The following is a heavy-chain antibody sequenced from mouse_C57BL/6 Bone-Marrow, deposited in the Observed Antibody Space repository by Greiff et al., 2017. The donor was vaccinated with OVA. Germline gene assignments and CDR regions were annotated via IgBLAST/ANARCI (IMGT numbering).Heavy chain of an antibody. CDR2: IYPGSGNT. CDR1: GYTFTDYY. J-gene: IGHJ2*01. D-gene: IGHD2-5*01. CDR3: ARGGPYSNYVDY. V-gene: IGHV1-76*01. Sequence: QVQLKQSGAELVRPGASVKLSCKASGYTFTDYYINWVKQRPGQGLEWIARIYPGSGNTYYNEKFKGKATLTAEKSSSTAYMQLSSLTSEDSAVYFCARGGPYSNYVDYWGQGTTLTVSS.